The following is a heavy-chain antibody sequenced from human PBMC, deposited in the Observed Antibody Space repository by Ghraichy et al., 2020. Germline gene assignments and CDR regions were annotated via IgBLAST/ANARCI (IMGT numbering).Heavy chain of an antibody. CDR1: GYTFTSYG. CDR2: ISAYSGNT. V-gene: IGHV1-18*01. J-gene: IGHJ4*02. D-gene: IGHD1-26*01. CDR3: ARDVVGVTTGGIDY. Sequence: ASVKVSCKASGYTFTSYGISWVRQAPGQGLEWMGWISAYSGNTNYAQKLQGRVTMTTDTSTSTAYMELRSLRSDDTAVYYCARDVVGVTTGGIDYWGQGTLVTVSS.